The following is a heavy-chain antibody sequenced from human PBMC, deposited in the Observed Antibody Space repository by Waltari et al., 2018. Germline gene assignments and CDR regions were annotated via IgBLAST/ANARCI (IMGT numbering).Heavy chain of an antibody. D-gene: IGHD5-12*01. CDR1: GGSISRSSYY. CDR2: IYYSGRI. CDR3: ARHWKKSGYRFDP. V-gene: IGHV4-39*01. J-gene: IGHJ5*02. Sequence: QLQLQESGPGLVKPSETLSPTCPVSGGSISRSSYYWCWIRQSPGKGLEWIGSIYYSGRIDYNPTLKSRVTISGDTSKNQFSLELTSVTAADTAVYYCARHWKKSGYRFDPWGQGTLVTVSS.